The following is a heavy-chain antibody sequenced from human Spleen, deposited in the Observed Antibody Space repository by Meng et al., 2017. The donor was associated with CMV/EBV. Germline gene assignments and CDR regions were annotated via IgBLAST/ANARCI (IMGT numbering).Heavy chain of an antibody. D-gene: IGHD2-2*02. CDR1: GYTFTSYD. CDR3: AREGCSSSNCYNDYFDY. Sequence: ASVKVSCKASGYTFTSYDINWVRQATGQGLEWMGWINPKSGDTNYAQKFQGRVTMTRDTSTSTAYMELSRLRSDDTAVYYCAREGCSSSNCYNDYFDYWGQGTLVTVSS. V-gene: IGHV1-2*02. J-gene: IGHJ4*02. CDR2: INPKSGDT.